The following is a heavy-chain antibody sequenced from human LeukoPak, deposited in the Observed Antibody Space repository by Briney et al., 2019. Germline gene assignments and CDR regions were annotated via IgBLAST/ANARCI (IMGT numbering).Heavy chain of an antibody. CDR1: GFTVSSNY. D-gene: IGHD6-19*01. V-gene: IGHV3-53*01. CDR2: IYSGGST. CDR3: ARESSSGWSPLDP. J-gene: IGHJ5*02. Sequence: PGGSLRLSCAASGFTVSSNYMSWVRQAPGKGLEWVSVIYSGGSTYYADSVKGRFTISRDNSKNTLYLQMNSLRAEDTAVYYCARESSSGWSPLDPWGQGTLVTVSS.